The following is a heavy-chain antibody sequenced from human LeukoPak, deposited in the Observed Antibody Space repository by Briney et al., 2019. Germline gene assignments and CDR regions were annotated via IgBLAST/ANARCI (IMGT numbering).Heavy chain of an antibody. D-gene: IGHD2-15*01. CDR1: RFTFSSYA. CDR2: ISYDGSNK. Sequence: PGGSLRLSCAASRFTFSSYAMHWVRQAPGKGLEWMAVISYDGSNKYYADSVKGRFTISRDNSKNTLYLQMNSLRAEDTAVYYCARDTVVVVAATNPGYWGQGTLVTVSS. CDR3: ARDTVVVVAATNPGY. J-gene: IGHJ4*02. V-gene: IGHV3-30*04.